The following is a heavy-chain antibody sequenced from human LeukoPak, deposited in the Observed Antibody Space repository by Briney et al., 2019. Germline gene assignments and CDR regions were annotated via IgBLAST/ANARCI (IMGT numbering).Heavy chain of an antibody. D-gene: IGHD2-2*01. J-gene: IGHJ4*02. CDR2: IKQDGRAK. CDR3: AKIYCTSTDCYYDY. V-gene: IGHV3-7*01. Sequence: XSWXXXAXXXXLEGGXNIKQDGRAKYYMYSVKGRFTISRDSAKNSLYLQMNSLRAEDTAAYYCAKIYCTSTDCYYDYWGQGTLVTVSS.